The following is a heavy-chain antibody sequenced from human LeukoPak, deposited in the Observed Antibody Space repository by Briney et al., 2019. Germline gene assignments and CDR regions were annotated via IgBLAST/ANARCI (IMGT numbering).Heavy chain of an antibody. CDR1: SGSISGYY. D-gene: IGHD4-11*01. Sequence: SETLSLTCTVSSGSISGYYLSWIRQPAGKGLEWIGRIFSSGSTNHNPSLKRRLTMSVDTSKKQFSLTLRSVTAADTAVYYCARDDSPITTGTTFAYWGQGTVVAVSS. CDR3: ARDDSPITTGTTFAY. V-gene: IGHV4-4*07. CDR2: IFSSGST. J-gene: IGHJ4*02.